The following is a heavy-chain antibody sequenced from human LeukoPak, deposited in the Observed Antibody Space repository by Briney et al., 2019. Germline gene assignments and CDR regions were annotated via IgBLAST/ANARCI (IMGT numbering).Heavy chain of an antibody. J-gene: IGHJ5*02. D-gene: IGHD2-15*01. CDR1: GFPFSSHA. V-gene: IGHV3-23*01. CDR3: VREAGYCAPVCVKTNWFDP. CDR2: ISNGKT. Sequence: GGSLRLSCAASGFPFSSHAMSWVRQPPGKGLEWVAAISNGKTYYADSARGRFAISRDDSTNTVYLHMNSLRDEDTALYHCVREAGYCAPVCVKTNWFDPWGQGTLVTVSS.